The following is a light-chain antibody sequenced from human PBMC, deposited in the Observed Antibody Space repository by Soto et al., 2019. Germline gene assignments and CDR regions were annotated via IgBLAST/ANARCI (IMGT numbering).Light chain of an antibody. CDR2: DAS. Sequence: AIQLTQSPSSLSASVGDRVTITCRASQGISSALAWYQQKPGKAPKLLIYDASSLESVVPSRFSGSGSGTDFTLTISSLQPEDFATYYCQQFNNYPHPMYTFGQGTKLEIK. J-gene: IGKJ2*01. CDR3: QQFNNYPHPMYT. CDR1: QGISSA. V-gene: IGKV1D-13*01.